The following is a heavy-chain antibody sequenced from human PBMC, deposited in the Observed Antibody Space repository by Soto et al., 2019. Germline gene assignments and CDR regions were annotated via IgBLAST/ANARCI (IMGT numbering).Heavy chain of an antibody. CDR3: ARLPRYCSGGSCPIDY. CDR2: ISSSSSYI. CDR1: GFTFSSYS. J-gene: IGHJ4*02. Sequence: EVQLVESGGGLVKPGGSLRLSCAASGFTFSSYSMNWVRQAPGKGLEWVSSISSSSSYIYYADSVKGRFIISRDNAKNSLYLQMNSLRAEDTAVYYCARLPRYCSGGSCPIDYWGQGTLVTVSS. D-gene: IGHD2-15*01. V-gene: IGHV3-21*01.